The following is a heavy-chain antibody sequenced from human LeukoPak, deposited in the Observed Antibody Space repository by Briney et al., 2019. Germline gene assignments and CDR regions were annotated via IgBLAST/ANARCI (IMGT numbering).Heavy chain of an antibody. CDR2: IYYSGST. V-gene: IGHV4-39*01. J-gene: IGHJ4*02. CDR3: ASTQYSSWSLIDYYFDY. Sequence: SETLSLTCTVSGGSISSSSYYWGWIRQLPGKGLEWIGSIYYSGSTYYDPSLKSRVTISVDTSKNQFSLKLSSVTAADTAVYYCASTQYSSWSLIDYYFDYWGQGTLVTVSS. CDR1: GGSISSSSYY. D-gene: IGHD6-13*01.